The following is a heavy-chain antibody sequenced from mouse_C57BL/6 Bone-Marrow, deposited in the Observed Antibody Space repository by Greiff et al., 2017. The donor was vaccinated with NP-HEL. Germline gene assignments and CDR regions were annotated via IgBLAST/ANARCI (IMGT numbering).Heavy chain of an antibody. V-gene: IGHV1-69*01. CDR3: ARGATDY. D-gene: IGHD3-1*01. Sequence: QVQLQQPGAELVMPGASVKLSCKASGYTFTSYWMHWVKQRPGQGLEWIGEIDPSDSYTNYNQKFKGKSTLTVDKSSSTAYMQLSSLTSEGSAVYYCARGATDYWGQGTTLTVSS. CDR1: GYTFTSYW. J-gene: IGHJ2*01. CDR2: IDPSDSYT.